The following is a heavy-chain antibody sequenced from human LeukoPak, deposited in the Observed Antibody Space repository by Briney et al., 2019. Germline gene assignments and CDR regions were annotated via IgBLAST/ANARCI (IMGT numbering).Heavy chain of an antibody. J-gene: IGHJ6*04. CDR3: VAAGTGGYGMDV. CDR2: ISCSSSYI. Sequence: PGGSLRLSCAASGFTFSSYSMNWVRQAPGKRLEWVSSISCSSSYIYYADSVKGRFTISRDNAKNSLYLQMNSLRAEDTAVYYCVAAGTGGYGMDVWGKGTTVTVSS. D-gene: IGHD6-13*01. V-gene: IGHV3-21*01. CDR1: GFTFSSYS.